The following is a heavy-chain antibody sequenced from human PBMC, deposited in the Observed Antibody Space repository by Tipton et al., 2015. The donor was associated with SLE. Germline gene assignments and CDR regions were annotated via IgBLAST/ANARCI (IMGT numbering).Heavy chain of an antibody. CDR2: INHSGST. V-gene: IGHV4-34*01. J-gene: IGHJ5*02. Sequence: TLSLTCAVRGGSFSGFYWSWIRQPPGKGLEWIGEINHSGSTNYNPSLKRRVTMSVDTSKNQFSLKVSSVTAADTAVYYCVRGLGYFDRGWFDPWGQGTLVTVSS. CDR3: VRGLGYFDRGWFDP. D-gene: IGHD3-9*01. CDR1: GGSFSGFY.